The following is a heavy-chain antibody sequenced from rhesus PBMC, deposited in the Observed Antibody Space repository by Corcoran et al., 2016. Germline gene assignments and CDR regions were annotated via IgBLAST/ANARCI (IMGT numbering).Heavy chain of an antibody. CDR1: GFSLSTSGMG. D-gene: IGHD6-31*01. V-gene: IGHV2-1*01. Sequence: QVTLKESGPALVKPTQTLTLTCTFSGFSLSTSGMGVGWIRQPSRKTLEWLALIYWDGDKRYSTSLKSRLTSSKDTSKNQVVLTMTNMDPVDTATYYCARVGIAAAFDYWGQGVLVTVSS. J-gene: IGHJ4*01. CDR2: IYWDGDK. CDR3: ARVGIAAAFDY.